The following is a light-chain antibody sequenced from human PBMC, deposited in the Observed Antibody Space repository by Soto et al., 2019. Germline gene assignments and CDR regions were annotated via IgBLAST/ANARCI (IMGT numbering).Light chain of an antibody. CDR3: QQLNSYPLT. J-gene: IGKJ3*01. V-gene: IGKV1-12*01. CDR2: SAS. Sequence: DIQMTQSPSSVSASVGDRFTITCRASQGISRWLAWYQQRPGKAPNLLIYSASSLQSGFPSRFSGSGSGTQFTLTISSLQPEHFATYYCQQLNSYPLTFCPGTKVDIK. CDR1: QGISRW.